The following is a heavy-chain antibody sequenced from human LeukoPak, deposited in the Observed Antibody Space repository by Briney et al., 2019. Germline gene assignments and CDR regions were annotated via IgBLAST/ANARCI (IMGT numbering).Heavy chain of an antibody. CDR1: GGSISSGDYY. CDR2: IYYSGST. J-gene: IGHJ6*02. V-gene: IGHV4-30-4*01. CDR3: ARGVVVVPAAPPLYYYGMDV. D-gene: IGHD2-2*01. Sequence: SETLSLTCTVSGGSISSGDYYWSWIRQPPGKGLEWIEYIYYSGSTYYNPSLKSRVTISVDTSKNQFSLKLSSVTAADTAVYYCARGVVVVPAAPPLYYYGMDVWGQGTTVTVSS.